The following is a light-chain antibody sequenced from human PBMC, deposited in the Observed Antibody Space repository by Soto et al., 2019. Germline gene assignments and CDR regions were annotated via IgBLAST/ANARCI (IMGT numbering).Light chain of an antibody. V-gene: IGKV1-39*01. CDR2: AAS. CDR1: QSISSY. J-gene: IGKJ1*01. Sequence: DIQMTQSPSSLSASVGNIFTITCRASQSISSYLNWYQQKPVKAPKLLIYAASSLQSGVPSRFSGSGSGTDFTLTISSLKPEDFANYYCQQSYSTPPWTFGHGTKVDIK. CDR3: QQSYSTPPWT.